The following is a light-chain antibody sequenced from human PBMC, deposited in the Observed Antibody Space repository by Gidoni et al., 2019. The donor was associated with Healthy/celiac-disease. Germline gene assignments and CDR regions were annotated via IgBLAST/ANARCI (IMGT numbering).Light chain of an antibody. Sequence: DIQMTHSPSSLSASVGDRVTITCQARQDISNYLNWYQQKPGKAPKLLIYDASNLETGVPSRFSGSGSGTDFTVTISSLQPEDIATYYCQQYDNLLLLTFGGGTKVEIK. CDR3: QQYDNLLLLT. CDR2: DAS. V-gene: IGKV1-33*01. CDR1: QDISNY. J-gene: IGKJ4*01.